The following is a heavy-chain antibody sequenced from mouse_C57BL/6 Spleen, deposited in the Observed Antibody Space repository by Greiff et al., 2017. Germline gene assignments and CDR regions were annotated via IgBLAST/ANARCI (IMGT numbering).Heavy chain of an antibody. Sequence: VQLQQSGAELVRPGASVKLSCTASGFNIKDYYMHWVKQRPEQGLEWIGRIDPEDGDTEYAPKFQGKATMPADTSSNTAYLQLSSLTSEDTAVYYCTTGLRGAWFAYWGQGTLVTVSA. D-gene: IGHD2-2*01. CDR2: IDPEDGDT. CDR3: TTGLRGAWFAY. CDR1: GFNIKDYY. V-gene: IGHV14-1*01. J-gene: IGHJ3*01.